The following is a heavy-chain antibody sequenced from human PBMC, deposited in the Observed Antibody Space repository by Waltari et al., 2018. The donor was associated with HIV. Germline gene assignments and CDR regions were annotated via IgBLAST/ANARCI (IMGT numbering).Heavy chain of an antibody. J-gene: IGHJ2*01. CDR2: IKQDGSEK. CDR1: GFTFSRYC. CDR3: ARDYNWNRWGYFDL. V-gene: IGHV3-7*01. Sequence: EVQLVESGGGLVQPGGSLRLSCAASGFTFSRYCMSWVRQAPGKGLEGVANIKQDGSEKYYGDSVKGRFTISRDNAKNSLYLQMNSLRAEDTAVYYCARDYNWNRWGYFDLWGRGTLVTVSS. D-gene: IGHD1-20*01.